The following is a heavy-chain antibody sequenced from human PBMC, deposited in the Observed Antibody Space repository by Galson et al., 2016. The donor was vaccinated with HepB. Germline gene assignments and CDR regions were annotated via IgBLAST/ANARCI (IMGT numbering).Heavy chain of an antibody. Sequence: CAISGDSVSSNSATWNWIRQSPSRGLEWLGRTYYRSKWYNDYALSVKSRITINPDTSKNQFSLQLNSVTPEDAAVHYCARGHLVVPFSFYFDYWGQGSLVTVSS. J-gene: IGHJ4*02. CDR1: GDSVSSNSAT. CDR3: ARGHLVVPFSFYFDY. CDR2: TYYRSKWYN. D-gene: IGHD2-15*01. V-gene: IGHV6-1*01.